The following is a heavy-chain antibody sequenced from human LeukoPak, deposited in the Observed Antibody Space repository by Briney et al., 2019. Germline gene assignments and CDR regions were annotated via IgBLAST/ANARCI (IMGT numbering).Heavy chain of an antibody. CDR2: IYYSGST. Sequence: SETLSLTCTVSGGSISSSSYYWGWIRQPPGKGLEWIGSIYYSGSTYYNPSLKSRVTISVDTSKNQFSLKLSSVTAADTAVYYCARAPHGDSSGYYYPSYWYFDLWGRGTLVTVSS. J-gene: IGHJ2*01. CDR1: GGSISSSSYY. V-gene: IGHV4-39*07. D-gene: IGHD3-22*01. CDR3: ARAPHGDSSGYYYPSYWYFDL.